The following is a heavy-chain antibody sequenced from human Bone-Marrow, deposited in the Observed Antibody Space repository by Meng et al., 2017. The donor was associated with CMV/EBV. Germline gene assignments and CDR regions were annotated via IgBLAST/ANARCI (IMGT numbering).Heavy chain of an antibody. CDR3: AYRLIWRSWTSFDY. J-gene: IGHJ4*02. Sequence: SGPTLVKPTQTLTLTCTFSGCSLTNSGEGVGGIRQPPGKALEWLAPIHWNDDKRYTPSLKNRLTITKDASKNQVVLTMTNMDPVDTATYYCAYRLIWRSWTSFDYWGQGTLVTVSS. V-gene: IGHV2-5*01. CDR1: GCSLTNSGEG. CDR2: IHWNDDK. D-gene: IGHD3/OR15-3a*01.